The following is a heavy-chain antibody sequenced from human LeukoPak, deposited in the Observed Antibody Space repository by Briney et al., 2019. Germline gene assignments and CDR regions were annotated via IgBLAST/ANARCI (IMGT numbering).Heavy chain of an antibody. Sequence: PSETLSLTCAVYGGSFSGYYWNWIRQPPGKGLEWIGRINHSGSSNYNPSLKSRITISVDTSKNQFSLNLNSVTAADTAVYYCARASIVGASRTRSGTFDLWGQGTMVTVSS. V-gene: IGHV4-34*01. CDR2: INHSGSS. CDR1: GGSFSGYY. J-gene: IGHJ3*01. CDR3: ARASIVGASRTRSGTFDL. D-gene: IGHD1-26*01.